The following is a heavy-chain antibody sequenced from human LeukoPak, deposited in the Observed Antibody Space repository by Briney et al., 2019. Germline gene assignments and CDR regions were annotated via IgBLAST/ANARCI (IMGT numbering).Heavy chain of an antibody. V-gene: IGHV3-49*02. CDR3: TRVSLYCSSTSCYVDY. CDR2: IRSKAYGGTT. Sequence: WIRQPPGKGLEWVGFIRSKAYGGTTEYAASVKGRFTISRDDSKSIAYLQMNSLKTEDTAVYYCTRVSLYCSSTSCYVDYWGQGTLVTVSS. J-gene: IGHJ4*02. D-gene: IGHD2-2*01.